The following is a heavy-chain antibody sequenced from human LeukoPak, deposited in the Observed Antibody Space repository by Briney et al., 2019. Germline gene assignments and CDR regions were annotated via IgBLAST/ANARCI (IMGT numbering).Heavy chain of an antibody. Sequence: GGSLRLSCAASGFTFSSFAMSWVRQAPGKGLEWVSGISGSGDNTYYADSVKGRFTISRDNSKNTLYLQMNSLRAEDTAVCYCARGKRITMVRGVTKYYYYYYGMDVWGKGTTVTVSS. V-gene: IGHV3-23*01. CDR1: GFTFSSFA. CDR2: ISGSGDNT. D-gene: IGHD3-10*01. CDR3: ARGKRITMVRGVTKYYYYYYGMDV. J-gene: IGHJ6*04.